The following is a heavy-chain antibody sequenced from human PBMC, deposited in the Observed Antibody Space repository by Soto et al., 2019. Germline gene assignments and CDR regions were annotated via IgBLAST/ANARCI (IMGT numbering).Heavy chain of an antibody. CDR1: GGSITSITNHY. CDR3: ATQGFGTLHGLVDV. V-gene: IGHV4-59*08. J-gene: IGHJ6*02. Sequence: QVRLQESGPGLVKPSETLSLTCTVSGGSITSITNHYCSWIRQPPGKGLEWIGYISYSGHTSYNPSLKSRVTLXGXTXXNQVSLNLASVTAADTAVYYCATQGFGTLHGLVDVWGQGTTVTVSS. CDR2: ISYSGHT. D-gene: IGHD1-7*01.